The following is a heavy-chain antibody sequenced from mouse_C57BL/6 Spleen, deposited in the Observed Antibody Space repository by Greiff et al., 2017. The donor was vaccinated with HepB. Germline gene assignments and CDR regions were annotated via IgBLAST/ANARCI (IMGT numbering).Heavy chain of an antibody. V-gene: IGHV2-6*01. J-gene: IGHJ4*01. CDR2: IWGVGST. CDR1: GFSLTSYG. D-gene: IGHD2-4*01. Sequence: VKLEESGPGLVAPSQSLSITCTVSGFSLTSYGVDWVRQSPGKGLEWLGVIWGVGSTNYNSALKSRLSISKDNSKSQVFVKMNSLQTEDTAMYYCAKHYDYDVGAMDYWGQGTSVTVSS. CDR3: AKHYDYDVGAMDY.